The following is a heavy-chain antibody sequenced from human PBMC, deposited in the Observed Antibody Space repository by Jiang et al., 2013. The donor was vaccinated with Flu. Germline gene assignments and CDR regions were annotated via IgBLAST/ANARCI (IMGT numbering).Heavy chain of an antibody. CDR2: IIPILGIA. CDR1: GGTFSSYT. J-gene: IGHJ3*02. V-gene: IGHV1-69*04. D-gene: IGHD4-23*01. CDR3: ATTVAYRQAFDI. Sequence: SGAEVKKPGSSVKVSCKASGGTFSSYTISWVRQAPGQGLEWMGRIIPILGIANYAQKFQGRVTITADKSTSTAYMELSSLRSEDTAVYYCATTVAYRQAFDIWGQGTMVTVSS.